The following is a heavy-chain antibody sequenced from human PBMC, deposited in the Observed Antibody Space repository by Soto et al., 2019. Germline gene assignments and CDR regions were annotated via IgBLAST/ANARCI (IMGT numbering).Heavy chain of an antibody. Sequence: PSETLSLTCTVSGDSIGGVGYWSWIRQFPGRGLEWIGCISSSGSTYYNPALNNRISLSLDTSQNQFSLKLLSVTAADTAIYYCARSGVTGIVIPSHWFDPWGQGTRVTFSS. V-gene: IGHV4-31*03. J-gene: IGHJ5*02. D-gene: IGHD2-21*02. CDR2: ISSSGST. CDR1: GDSIGGVGY. CDR3: ARSGVTGIVIPSHWFDP.